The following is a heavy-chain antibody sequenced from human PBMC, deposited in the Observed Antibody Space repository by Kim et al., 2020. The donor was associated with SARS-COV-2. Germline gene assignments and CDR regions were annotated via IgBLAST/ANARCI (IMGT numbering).Heavy chain of an antibody. CDR2: INPNSGGT. J-gene: IGHJ4*02. CDR3: ARDGSRGYSFGKGFY. V-gene: IGHV1-2*02. CDR1: GYTFTGYY. Sequence: ASVKVSCKSSGYTFTGYYMHWVRQAPGQGLEWMGWINPNSGGTNYAQKFQGRVTMTRDTYISTAYMELSRLGADDTAVYYCARDGSRGYSFGKGFYWGQGTLVTVSS. D-gene: IGHD5-18*01.